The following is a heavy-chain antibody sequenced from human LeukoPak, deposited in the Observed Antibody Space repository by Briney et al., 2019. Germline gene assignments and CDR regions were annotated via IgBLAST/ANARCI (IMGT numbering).Heavy chain of an antibody. CDR3: ARGYSTDWAFDY. V-gene: IGHV4-39*01. CDR2: IYYSGST. D-gene: IGHD6-19*01. Sequence: PSETLSLTCSVSGGSIRSSSYSWGWIRQPPGKGLEWIGSIYYSGSTYYNPSLKSRVTISVDTSTNQFSLKLSSVTAADAAVYYCARGYSTDWAFDYWGRGTLVTVSS. CDR1: GGSIRSSSYS. J-gene: IGHJ4*02.